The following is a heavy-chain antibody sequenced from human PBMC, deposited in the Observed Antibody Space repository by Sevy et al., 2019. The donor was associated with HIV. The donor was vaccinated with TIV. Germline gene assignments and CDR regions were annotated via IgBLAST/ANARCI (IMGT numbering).Heavy chain of an antibody. V-gene: IGHV3-23*01. Sequence: GGSLRLSCAASGFTFSSYAMSWVRQAPGKGLEWVSTIRGSGGSTYYADSVKGRFTISRDNSKNTLYFQMNSLRAEDTAVYYCHGDYDSSQLASYYYYGMDVWGHGTTVTVSS. CDR3: HGDYDSSQLASYYYYGMDV. CDR1: GFTFSSYA. J-gene: IGHJ6*02. D-gene: IGHD3-22*01. CDR2: IRGSGGST.